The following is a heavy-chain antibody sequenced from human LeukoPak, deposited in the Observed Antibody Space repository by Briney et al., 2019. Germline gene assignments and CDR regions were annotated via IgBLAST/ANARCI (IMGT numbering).Heavy chain of an antibody. CDR2: ISPYSGNT. Sequence: GASVKVSCKTSGYTFTNYGITWVRQAPGQGLEWMGWISPYSGNTNYAQNLQGRVTMTTDTPTSTAYMELRSLRSDDTAVYYCARDPPPRGYSSWYYYGMDVWGQGTTVTVSS. J-gene: IGHJ6*02. D-gene: IGHD5-18*01. CDR1: GYTFTNYG. V-gene: IGHV1-18*04. CDR3: ARDPPPRGYSSWYYYGMDV.